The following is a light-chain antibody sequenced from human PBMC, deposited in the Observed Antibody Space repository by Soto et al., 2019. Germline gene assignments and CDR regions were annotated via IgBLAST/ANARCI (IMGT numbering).Light chain of an antibody. CDR1: SSDVGGYNY. Sequence: QSALTQPPSASGSPGQSVTISCTGTSSDVGGYNYVSWYQQHPGKAPKLMIYEVSKRPSGVPDRFSGSKSGNTASLTVSGLQAGDEADYYCSSYAGSNIVFGGGTQLTVL. V-gene: IGLV2-8*01. J-gene: IGLJ2*01. CDR2: EVS. CDR3: SSYAGSNIV.